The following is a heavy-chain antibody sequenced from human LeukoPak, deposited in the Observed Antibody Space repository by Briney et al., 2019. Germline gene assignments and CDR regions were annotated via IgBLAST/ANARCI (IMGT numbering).Heavy chain of an antibody. D-gene: IGHD5-18*01. CDR3: ARVLASSYGTYYYYYYMDV. V-gene: IGHV3-7*01. Sequence: GSLRLSCAASGFTFSNYWMSWVRQAPGKGLEWVANIKQDGSEKYYVDSVKGRFTISRDNAKNSLYLQMNSLRAEDTAVYYCARVLASSYGTYYYYYYMDVWGKGTTVTVSS. CDR2: IKQDGSEK. CDR1: GFTFSNYW. J-gene: IGHJ6*03.